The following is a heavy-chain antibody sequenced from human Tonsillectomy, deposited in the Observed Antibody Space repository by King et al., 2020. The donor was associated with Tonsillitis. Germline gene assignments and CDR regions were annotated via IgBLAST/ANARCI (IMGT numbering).Heavy chain of an antibody. CDR2: IDPSDSYT. CDR1: GYSFTNYL. Sequence: VQLVESGAEVKKPGESLRISCTGSGYSFTNYLISWVRQMPGKGLEWMGRIDPSDSYTNYSPSFQGHVTISVDKSISTAYLQWSSLKASDTAMYYCATRTGFSGYDSFFEYWGQGTLVTVSS. V-gene: IGHV5-10-1*03. CDR3: ATRTGFSGYDSFFEY. D-gene: IGHD5-12*01. J-gene: IGHJ4*02.